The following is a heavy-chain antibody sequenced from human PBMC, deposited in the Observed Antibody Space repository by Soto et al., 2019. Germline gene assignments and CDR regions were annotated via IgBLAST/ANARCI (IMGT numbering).Heavy chain of an antibody. Sequence: QTLSLTCAITGDSVSSNSAGWSWVRQSPSRGLEWLGRTYYRSKWYYEYAVSVRGRITINPDTSKNQYSLQLNSVTPEDTAVYFCARGEQYSGRIFDYWGQGTLVTV. D-gene: IGHD1-26*01. CDR1: GDSVSSNSAG. CDR2: TYYRSKWYY. CDR3: ARGEQYSGRIFDY. J-gene: IGHJ4*01. V-gene: IGHV6-1*01.